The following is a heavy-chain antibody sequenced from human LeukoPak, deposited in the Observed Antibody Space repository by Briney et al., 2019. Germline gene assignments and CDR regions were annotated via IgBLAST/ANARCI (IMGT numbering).Heavy chain of an antibody. CDR2: IYSGGST. CDR3: ARDQGSGPYYYYGMDV. V-gene: IGHV3-53*01. J-gene: IGHJ6*02. Sequence: GGSLRLSCAASGFTFSSYAMHWVRQAPGKGLGWVSVIYSGGSTYYADSVKGRFTISRDNSKNTLYLQMNSLRAEDTAVYYCARDQGSGPYYYYGMDVWGQGTTVTVSS. D-gene: IGHD3-10*01. CDR1: GFTFSSYA.